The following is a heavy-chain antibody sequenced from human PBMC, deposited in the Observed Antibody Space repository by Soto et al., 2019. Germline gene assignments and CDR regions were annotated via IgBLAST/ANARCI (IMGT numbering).Heavy chain of an antibody. Sequence: QVQLVESGGGVVQPGRSLRLSCAASGFTFSSYGMHWVRQAPGKGLEWVAVIWYDGSNKYYADSVKGRFTISRDNSKNTLYLQMNSLRAEDTAVYYCARDGGYCSGGSCYGGSYYYYGMDVW. V-gene: IGHV3-33*01. J-gene: IGHJ6*01. CDR2: IWYDGSNK. CDR1: GFTFSSYG. D-gene: IGHD2-15*01. CDR3: ARDGGYCSGGSCYGGSYYYYGMDV.